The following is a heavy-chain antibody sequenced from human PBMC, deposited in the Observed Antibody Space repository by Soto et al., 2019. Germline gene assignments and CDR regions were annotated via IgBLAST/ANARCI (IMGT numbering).Heavy chain of an antibody. J-gene: IGHJ6*02. CDR3: ATTEMGNYYYGLDV. D-gene: IGHD7-27*01. CDR1: GGTFSRYA. V-gene: IGHV1-69*12. Sequence: QVQLVQSGAEVKKPGSSVKVSCKASGGTFSRYAITWVRQAPGQGLEWMGGIIPIFGTANYAQKFQGRVTITADESTSTAYMELSSLRSADTAVFYWATTEMGNYYYGLDVWGQGTTVTVSS. CDR2: IIPIFGTA.